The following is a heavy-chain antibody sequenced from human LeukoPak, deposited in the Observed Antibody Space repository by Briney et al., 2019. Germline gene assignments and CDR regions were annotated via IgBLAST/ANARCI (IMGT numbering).Heavy chain of an antibody. V-gene: IGHV3-7*03. CDR2: IKQDGSER. D-gene: IGHD6-13*01. Sequence: GGSLRLSCVASGFTFNNDAMSWVRQAPGKGLEWVANIKQDGSERYYVDSVKGRFTISRDNAKNSLYLQMNSLRAEDTAVYYCARDSHASSWYQDYWGQGTLVTVSS. J-gene: IGHJ4*02. CDR3: ARDSHASSWYQDY. CDR1: GFTFNNDA.